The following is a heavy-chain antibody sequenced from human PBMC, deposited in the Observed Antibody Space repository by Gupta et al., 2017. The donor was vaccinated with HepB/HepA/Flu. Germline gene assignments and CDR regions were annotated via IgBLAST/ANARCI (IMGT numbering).Heavy chain of an antibody. CDR3: XAASAEGDYEPGL. D-gene: IGHD4-17*01. CDR2: FNTLGET. J-gene: IGHJ4*02. V-gene: IGHV3-53*01. Sequence: EVQLVESGGDLIQPGGSLRLSCAASEFTVSSKSMTWVRQAPGKGLEWVSVFNTLGETYVADSVKGRFTISRDDSNNKVDLQMNRRRTXDXAVYFCXAASAEGDYEPGLWGQGTLVHVSS. CDR1: EFTVSSKS.